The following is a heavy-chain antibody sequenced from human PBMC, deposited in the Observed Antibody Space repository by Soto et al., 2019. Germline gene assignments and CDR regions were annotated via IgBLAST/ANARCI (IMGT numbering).Heavy chain of an antibody. CDR2: IYWDGDK. D-gene: IGHD3-3*01. V-gene: IGHV2-5*02. CDR3: AHRATMTIFGLIIDNGIWFDP. J-gene: IGHJ5*02. CDR1: GFSLSTSGAA. Sequence: QINLIESGPPLVKPTQPLTLTCTFSGFSLSTSGAAVGWVRQPPGRALEWLALIYWDGDKRYNPSLGNRLTITKDTSMNQVVLTLTNVDPADTATYYCAHRATMTIFGLIIDNGIWFDPWGQGTRVIVSS.